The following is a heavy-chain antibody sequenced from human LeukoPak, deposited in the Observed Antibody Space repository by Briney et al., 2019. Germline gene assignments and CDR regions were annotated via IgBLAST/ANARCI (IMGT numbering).Heavy chain of an antibody. CDR2: ISAYNGNT. Sequence: ASVKVSCKASGYTFTSYGISWVRQAPGQGLEGMGWISAYNGNTNYAQKLQGRVTMTTDTSTSTAYMELRSLRSDDTAVYYCAESYSGSYSPYDAFDIWGQGTMVTVSS. D-gene: IGHD1-26*01. V-gene: IGHV1-18*01. J-gene: IGHJ3*02. CDR3: AESYSGSYSPYDAFDI. CDR1: GYTFTSYG.